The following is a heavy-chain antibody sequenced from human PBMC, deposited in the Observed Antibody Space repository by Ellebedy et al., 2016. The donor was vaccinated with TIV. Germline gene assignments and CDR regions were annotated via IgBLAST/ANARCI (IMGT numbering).Heavy chain of an antibody. CDR3: SKGCGVSGRCCYFEN. J-gene: IGHJ4*02. V-gene: IGHV3-30*18. Sequence: GESLKISCAASGFSFSNYGIHWVRQAPGKGLEWVAGITHDGSKEYYVASVKGRFTISRDNSRNTLYLDMNSLRPEDTAVYYCSKGCGVSGRCCYFENWGRGTLVTVSS. D-gene: IGHD6-25*01. CDR1: GFSFSNYG. CDR2: ITHDGSKE.